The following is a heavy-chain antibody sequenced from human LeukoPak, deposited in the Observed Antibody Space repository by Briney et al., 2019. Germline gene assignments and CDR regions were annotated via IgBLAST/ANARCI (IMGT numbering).Heavy chain of an antibody. V-gene: IGHV3-23*01. CDR2: ISCSGSST. CDR3: AKDRGWYGALSSFDY. D-gene: IGHD3-10*01. Sequence: GGSLRLSCVACGFIFSSYAMSWVGQARGRGLEWVSAISCSGSSTYYADSVKGRFTISRDNSKNTLYLQMNSLRAEDTAVYYCAKDRGWYGALSSFDYWGQGTLVTVSS. J-gene: IGHJ4*02. CDR1: GFIFSSYA.